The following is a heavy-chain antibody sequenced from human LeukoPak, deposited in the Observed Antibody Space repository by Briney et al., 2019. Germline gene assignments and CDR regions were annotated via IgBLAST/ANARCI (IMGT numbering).Heavy chain of an antibody. V-gene: IGHV3-23*01. CDR1: GFTFSNYA. J-gene: IGHJ5*02. Sequence: QSGGSLRLSCVASGFTFSNYAMSWVRQAPGKGLEWVSGVSGSVGSTYYADSVKGRFTISRDNSKNTLYLQMNNLRADDTAVYYCAKDEEYCSGTYCHRGWFDPWGQGTLVTVSS. CDR2: VSGSVGST. CDR3: AKDEEYCSGTYCHRGWFDP. D-gene: IGHD2-15*01.